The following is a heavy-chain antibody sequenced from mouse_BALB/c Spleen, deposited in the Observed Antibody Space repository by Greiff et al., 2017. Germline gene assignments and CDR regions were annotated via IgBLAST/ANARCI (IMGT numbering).Heavy chain of an antibody. CDR1: GYTFTSYW. V-gene: IGHV1-69*02. D-gene: IGHD4-1*01. Sequence: QVQLQQPGAELVKPGASVKLSCKASGYTFTSYWMHWVKQRPGQGLEWIGEIDPSDSYTNYNQKFKGKATLTVDKSSSTAYMQLSSLTSEDSAVYYCARLGGRFAYWGQGTLVTVAA. CDR3: ARLGGRFAY. CDR2: IDPSDSYT. J-gene: IGHJ3*01.